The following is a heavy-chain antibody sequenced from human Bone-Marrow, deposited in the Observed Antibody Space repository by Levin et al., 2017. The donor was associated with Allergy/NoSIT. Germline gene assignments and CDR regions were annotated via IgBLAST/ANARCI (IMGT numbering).Heavy chain of an antibody. CDR2: IVVGSGNT. CDR1: GFTFTSSA. Sequence: GGSLRLSCKASGFTFTSSAVQWVRQARGQRLEWIGWIVVGSGNTNYAQKFQERVTITRDMSTSTAYMELSSLRSEDTAVYYCAAGVWVQELERLVGAFDIWGQGTMVTVSS. CDR3: AAGVWVQELERLVGAFDI. V-gene: IGHV1-58*01. D-gene: IGHD1-1*01. J-gene: IGHJ3*02.